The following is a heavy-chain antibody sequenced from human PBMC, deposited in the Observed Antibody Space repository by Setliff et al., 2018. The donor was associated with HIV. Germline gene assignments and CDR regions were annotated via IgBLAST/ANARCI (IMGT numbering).Heavy chain of an antibody. CDR1: GFTFSNAW. CDR3: AKGHTGSYHGNWFDA. D-gene: IGHD1-26*01. V-gene: IGHV3-11*04. Sequence: GGSLRLSCAASGFTFSNAWMSWVRQTPGKGLEWCSYISTIGSTIYYTDSVKGRFTISRDNAKNSLYLQMNSLRAEDTAVYYCAKGHTGSYHGNWFDAWGPGTMGAVSS. CDR2: ISTIGSTI. J-gene: IGHJ5*02.